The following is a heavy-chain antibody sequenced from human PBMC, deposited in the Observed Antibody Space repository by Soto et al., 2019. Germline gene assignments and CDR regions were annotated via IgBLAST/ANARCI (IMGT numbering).Heavy chain of an antibody. J-gene: IGHJ6*02. Sequence: QVQLQESGPGLVKPSQTLSLTYTVSGGSISSGDYFWSWIRQSPGKALEWIGYISSIASTYYNPSLKRRVSVSRDTSKNQFALKLSSVTTTDTAVYYCARGLVIRPYYYHGMDVWCQGTTVTVAS. V-gene: IGHV4-30-4*01. D-gene: IGHD3-9*01. CDR1: GGSISSGDYF. CDR3: ARGLVIRPYYYHGMDV. CDR2: ISSIAST.